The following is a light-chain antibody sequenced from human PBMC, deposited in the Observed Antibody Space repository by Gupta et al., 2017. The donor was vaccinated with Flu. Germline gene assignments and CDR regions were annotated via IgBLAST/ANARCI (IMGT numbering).Light chain of an antibody. CDR2: GAS. V-gene: IGKV1-39*01. Sequence: DIQMTQSSASLSAFVGDRVNITCRASQSITTHLNWYQQKSRKAPRLLMYGASDLESGVPSRFSDSGFATDFTLTISKLQPDDSATYYCQQTVSTPYTFGQGT. CDR3: QQTVSTPYT. CDR1: QSITTH. J-gene: IGKJ2*01.